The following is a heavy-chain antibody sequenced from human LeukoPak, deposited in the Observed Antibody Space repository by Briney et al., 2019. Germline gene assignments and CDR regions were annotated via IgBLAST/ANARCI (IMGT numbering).Heavy chain of an antibody. D-gene: IGHD6-13*01. CDR2: IYYSGST. V-gene: IGHV4-59*08. Sequence: SETLSLTCTVSGGSISSYYWSWIRQPPGKGLEWIGYIYYSGSTNYNPSLKSRVTISVDTSKNQFSLKLSSVTAADTAVYYCARGFVFSVGIAAAESWGQGTLVTVSS. CDR1: GGSISSYY. CDR3: ARGFVFSVGIAAAES. J-gene: IGHJ5*02.